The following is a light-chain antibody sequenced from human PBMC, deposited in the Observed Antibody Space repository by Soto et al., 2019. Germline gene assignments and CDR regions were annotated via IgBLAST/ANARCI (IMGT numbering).Light chain of an antibody. CDR2: DVS. V-gene: IGLV2-14*03. Sequence: QSALTQPASVSGPPGQSINISCTGTSRDVGNYNYVSWYQQHPGKASQLIIYDVSNRPSGVFNRFSGSKSGNTASLTISGLQAEDEADYYCSSYTSSTTLYVFGTGTKVAVL. CDR3: SSYTSSTTLYV. J-gene: IGLJ1*01. CDR1: SRDVGNYNY.